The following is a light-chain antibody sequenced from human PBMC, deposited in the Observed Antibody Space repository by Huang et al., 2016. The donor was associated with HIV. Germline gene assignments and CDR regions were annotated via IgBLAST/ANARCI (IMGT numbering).Light chain of an antibody. V-gene: IGKV1-17*03. CDR3: LQHHGYPRT. Sequence: DIQLTQSPSAMSASVGDRVSITCRASQGIANYLAWFQQKPGGAPKRLIYAASSLQSGGPSGFSGSGSGTKFTLTISRLQPEDFAIYYCLQHHGYPRTFGQGTKV. J-gene: IGKJ1*01. CDR2: AAS. CDR1: QGIANY.